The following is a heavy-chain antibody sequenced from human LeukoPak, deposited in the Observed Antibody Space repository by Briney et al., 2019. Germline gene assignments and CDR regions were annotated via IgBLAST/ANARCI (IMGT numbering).Heavy chain of an antibody. CDR3: ARLYSSSFGDAFDI. D-gene: IGHD6-6*01. V-gene: IGHV3-21*01. Sequence: GGSLRLSCAASGFTFSSYSMNWVRQAPGKGLEWVSSISSSSSYIYYADSVKGRFTISRDNAKNSLYLQMNSLRAEDTAVYYCARLYSSSFGDAFDIWGQGTMVTVSS. J-gene: IGHJ3*02. CDR2: ISSSSSYI. CDR1: GFTFSSYS.